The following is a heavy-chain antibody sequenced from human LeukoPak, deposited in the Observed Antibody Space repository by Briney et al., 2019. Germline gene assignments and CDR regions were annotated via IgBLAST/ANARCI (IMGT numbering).Heavy chain of an antibody. V-gene: IGHV3-30*02. D-gene: IGHD3-9*01. Sequence: GGSLRLSCAASGFIFSSHGMHWVRQAPGKGLEWVAFIRDDGSHKYYADSVKGRFTISRDNSKNTLYLQMNSLRAEDTAVYYCAKDRLKSRLRYFDWPYFDYWGQGTLVTVSS. CDR1: GFIFSSHG. CDR2: IRDDGSHK. CDR3: AKDRLKSRLRYFDWPYFDY. J-gene: IGHJ4*02.